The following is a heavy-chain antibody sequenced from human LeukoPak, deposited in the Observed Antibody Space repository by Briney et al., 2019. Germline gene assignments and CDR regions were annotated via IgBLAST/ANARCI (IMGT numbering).Heavy chain of an antibody. J-gene: IGHJ4*02. Sequence: GGSLRLSCAASGFTFSTYAMSWVRQAPGKGLEWVSAIRVIDGSTYYADFAKGRFTISRDNSKNTLYLQMSSLRAEDTAVYYCARVDYEPYWGFIDYWGQGTLVTVSS. V-gene: IGHV3-23*01. CDR1: GFTFSTYA. CDR3: ARVDYEPYWGFIDY. D-gene: IGHD7-27*01. CDR2: IRVIDGST.